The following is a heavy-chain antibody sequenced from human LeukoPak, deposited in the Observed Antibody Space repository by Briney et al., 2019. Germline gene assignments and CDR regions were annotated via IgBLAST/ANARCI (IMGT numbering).Heavy chain of an antibody. CDR2: INHGGST. CDR1: GGSFSGYF. CDR3: ARRAGMTSADY. J-gene: IGHJ4*02. V-gene: IGHV4-34*01. D-gene: IGHD2-2*01. Sequence: PSETLSLTCGVYGGSFSGYFWTWIRQPPGKGLEWIGEINHGGSTNYNPALKSRVTISVDTSKSQFSLKLTSATAADTAVYYCARRAGMTSADYWGQGTLVTVST.